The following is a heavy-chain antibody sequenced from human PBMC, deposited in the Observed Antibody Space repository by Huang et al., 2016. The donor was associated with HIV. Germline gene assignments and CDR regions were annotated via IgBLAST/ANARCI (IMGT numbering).Heavy chain of an antibody. J-gene: IGHJ4*02. CDR2: VYQSGST. CDR3: ASQHIGAAATWF. Sequence: QLQLQESGPGQVKPSETLSLTCTVSGDFISSTNYYWGLIRQSPGKGLEWVGSVYQSGSTNYNPSLKSRVTLSVDTSRNQFSLRLNSVTAADTAVYYCASQHIGAAATWFWGLGTQVAVSS. CDR1: GDFISSTNYY. D-gene: IGHD6-13*01. V-gene: IGHV4-39*01.